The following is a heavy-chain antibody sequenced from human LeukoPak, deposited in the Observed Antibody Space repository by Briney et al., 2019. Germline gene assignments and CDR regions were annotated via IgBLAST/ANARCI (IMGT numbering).Heavy chain of an antibody. V-gene: IGHV4-34*01. CDR2: INNSGST. J-gene: IGHJ4*02. CDR3: ARGRYSSGWYTRSLDY. CDR1: GVSFSGYY. D-gene: IGHD6-19*01. Sequence: SETLSLTCAVYGVSFSGYYWSWIRQPPGKGLEWIGEINNSGSTNYNPSLKSRVTISVDTSKNQFSLKLSSVTAADTAVYYCARGRYSSGWYTRSLDYWGQGTLVTVSS.